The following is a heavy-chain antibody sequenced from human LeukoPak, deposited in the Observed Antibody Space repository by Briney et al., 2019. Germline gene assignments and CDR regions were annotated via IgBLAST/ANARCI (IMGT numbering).Heavy chain of an antibody. CDR3: ARDQGFTMVRGVITNSNYYYYGMDV. CDR2: IYSGGST. CDR1: GFTVSSNY. V-gene: IGHV3-53*01. D-gene: IGHD3-10*01. J-gene: IGHJ6*02. Sequence: GGSLRLSCAASGFTVSSNYMSWVRQAPGKGLEWVSVIYSGGSTYYADSVKGRFTISRDNSKNTLYLQMNSLRAEDTAVYYCARDQGFTMVRGVITNSNYYYYGMDVWGQGTTVTVSS.